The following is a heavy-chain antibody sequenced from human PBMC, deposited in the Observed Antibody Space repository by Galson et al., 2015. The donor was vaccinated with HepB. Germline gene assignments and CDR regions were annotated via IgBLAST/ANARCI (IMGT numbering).Heavy chain of an antibody. D-gene: IGHD6-19*01. J-gene: IGHJ6*02. V-gene: IGHV3-11*06. CDR2: ISSSSSYT. CDR3: ARDNPGGWALGPFYYYYGMDV. CDR1: GFTFSDYY. Sequence: SLRLSCAASGFTFSDYYMSWIRQAPGKGLEWVSYISSSSSYTNYADSVKGRFTISRDNAKNSLYLQMNSLRAEDTAVYYCARDNPGGWALGPFYYYYGMDVWGQGTTVTVS.